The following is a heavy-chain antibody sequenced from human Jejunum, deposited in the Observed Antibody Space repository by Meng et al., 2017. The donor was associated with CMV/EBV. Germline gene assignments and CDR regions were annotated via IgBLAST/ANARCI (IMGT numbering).Heavy chain of an antibody. V-gene: IGHV1-2*06. D-gene: IGHD6-19*01. CDR3: AHQAVAGTRGWFDP. J-gene: IGHJ5*02. Sequence: QGMLGQAGAEVTRAGASVKGSCKSSGYTFTGFYMHWVRQAPGQGLEWMGRINPSSGGTNYAQKFQGRVTMTRDTSISTAYMELSRLRSDDTAVYYCAHQAVAGTRGWFDPWGQGTLVTVSS. CDR2: INPSSGGT. CDR1: GYTFTGFY.